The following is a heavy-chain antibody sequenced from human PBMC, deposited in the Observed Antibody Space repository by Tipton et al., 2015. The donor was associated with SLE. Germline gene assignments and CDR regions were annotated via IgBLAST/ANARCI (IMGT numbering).Heavy chain of an antibody. Sequence: TLSLTCIVSGGSMDIYKWSWIRQPPGKGLEWIGFAYSSGTTSYNPSLKSRVTISVDTSKNQFSLSLRSVTAADTAVYYCARGSVRADDYWGQGTLVTVSS. CDR1: GGSMDIYK. CDR3: ARGSVRADDY. V-gene: IGHV4-59*01. D-gene: IGHD4-17*01. J-gene: IGHJ4*02. CDR2: AYSSGTT.